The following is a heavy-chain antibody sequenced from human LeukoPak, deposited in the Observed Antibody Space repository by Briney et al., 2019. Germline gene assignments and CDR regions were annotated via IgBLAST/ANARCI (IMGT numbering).Heavy chain of an antibody. Sequence: PGGSLRLSCAASGFTFRTYTMHWVRQAPGKGLESVASISYDGYYKYYAESVKGPFIISRDNSKNTLYLQTNSLRADDTAVYYCASAGAVTDSFVHWGEGTLVIVSS. CDR1: GFTFRTYT. CDR3: ASAGAVTDSFVH. V-gene: IGHV3-30-3*01. J-gene: IGHJ5*02. D-gene: IGHD4-23*01. CDR2: ISYDGYYK.